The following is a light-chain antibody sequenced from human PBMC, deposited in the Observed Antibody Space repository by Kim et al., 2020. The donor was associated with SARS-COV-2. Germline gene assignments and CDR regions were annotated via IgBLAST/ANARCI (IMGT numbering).Light chain of an antibody. CDR1: SSNIGSNT. Sequence: VLTQPPSASGTPGQRVTISCSGSSSNIGSNTVNWYQQLPGTAPKLLIYSNNQRPSGVPDRFSGSKSGTSASLAISGLQSEDEADYYCAAWDDSLNGLVVFGGGTQLTVL. V-gene: IGLV1-44*01. J-gene: IGLJ2*01. CDR2: SNN. CDR3: AAWDDSLNGLVV.